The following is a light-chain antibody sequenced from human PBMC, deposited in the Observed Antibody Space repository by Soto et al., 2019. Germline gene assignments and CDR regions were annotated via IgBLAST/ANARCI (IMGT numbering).Light chain of an antibody. CDR3: QQRSNWPPKYT. CDR2: DAS. CDR1: QSVSSF. J-gene: IGKJ2*01. Sequence: EIVLTQSPATLSLSPGERATLSCRASQSVSSFLAWYQQTPGQAPRLLIYDASNRAIGIPARFSGSGSGTDFTLTNSSLAPEDFAVYYCQQRSNWPPKYTFGQGTKLEIK. V-gene: IGKV3-11*01.